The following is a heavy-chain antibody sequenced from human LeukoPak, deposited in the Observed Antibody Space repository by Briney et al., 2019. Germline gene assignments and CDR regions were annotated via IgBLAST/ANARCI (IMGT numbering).Heavy chain of an antibody. CDR2: ISGSGGST. V-gene: IGHV3-23*01. Sequence: GGSLRLSCAASGFTFSSYAMSWVRQAPGKGLEWVSAISGSGGSTYYADSVKGRFTISRGNSKNTLYLQMNSLRAEDTAVYYCAKEKTVRGVIAAAGNFDYWGQGTLVTVSS. J-gene: IGHJ4*02. CDR3: AKEKTVRGVIAAAGNFDY. CDR1: GFTFSSYA. D-gene: IGHD6-13*01.